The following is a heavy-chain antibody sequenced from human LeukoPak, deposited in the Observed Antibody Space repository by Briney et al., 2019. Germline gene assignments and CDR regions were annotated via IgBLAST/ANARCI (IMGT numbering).Heavy chain of an antibody. Sequence: GASVKVSCKASGYTFTGYYMHWVRQAPGQGLEWMGRINPNSGGTNYAQKFQGRVTMIRDTSISTAYMELSRLRSDDTAVYYCARPALSGSYSDAFDIWGQGTMVTVSS. CDR2: INPNSGGT. CDR1: GYTFTGYY. CDR3: ARPALSGSYSDAFDI. D-gene: IGHD1-26*01. V-gene: IGHV1-2*06. J-gene: IGHJ3*02.